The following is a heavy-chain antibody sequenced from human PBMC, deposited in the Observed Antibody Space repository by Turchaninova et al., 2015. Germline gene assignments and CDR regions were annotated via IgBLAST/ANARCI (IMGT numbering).Heavy chain of an antibody. CDR1: GFSFSNAW. Sequence: EVQLVESGGGLVKPGGSLRLSCAASGFSFSNAWMNWVRQAPGKGREWVGRINRVTDGGATANAASVKAKFTISRDDSKNTLYLQMNSLKTEETAVYYGTPLDYTDVWGKGTTVTVSS. CDR2: INRVTDGGAT. J-gene: IGHJ6*03. CDR3: TPLDYTDV. V-gene: IGHV3-15*01.